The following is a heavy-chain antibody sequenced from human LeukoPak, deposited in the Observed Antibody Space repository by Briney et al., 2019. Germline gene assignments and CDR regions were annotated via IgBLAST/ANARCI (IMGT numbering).Heavy chain of an antibody. D-gene: IGHD3-16*01. CDR1: GFTFSSYG. Sequence: GRSLRLSCAASGFTFSSYGMHWVRQAPGKGLEWVAFIRNDGNNKYYADSVKGRFTISRDNSKNTLYLQMNSLRAEDTAVYYCAKDVWGQTGVAYWGQGTLVTVSS. CDR2: IRNDGNNK. CDR3: AKDVWGQTGVAY. V-gene: IGHV3-30*02. J-gene: IGHJ4*02.